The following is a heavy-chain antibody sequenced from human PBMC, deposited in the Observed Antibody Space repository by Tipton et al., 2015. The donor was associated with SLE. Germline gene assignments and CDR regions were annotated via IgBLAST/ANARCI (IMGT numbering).Heavy chain of an antibody. CDR1: GFTFSSYS. D-gene: IGHD6-6*01. V-gene: IGHV3-48*01. CDR3: ARDPLFSSAGLDY. J-gene: IGHJ4*02. CDR2: ISSSSSTI. Sequence: SLRLSCAASGFTFSSYSMNWVRQAPGKGLEWVSYISSSSSTIYYADSVKGRFTISRDNAKNSLYLQMNSLRAEDTAVYYCARDPLFSSAGLDYWGQGTLVTVSS.